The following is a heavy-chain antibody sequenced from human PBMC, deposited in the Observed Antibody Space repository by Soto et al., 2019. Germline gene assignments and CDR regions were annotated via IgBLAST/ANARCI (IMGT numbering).Heavy chain of an antibody. CDR1: GFTFSSYA. CDR3: AKDRGSVEQLVLRWFDP. J-gene: IGHJ5*02. V-gene: IGHV3-23*01. Sequence: GGSLRLSCAASGFTFSSYAMNWVRQAPGKGLEWVSAISGSGGSTYYADSVKGRFTISRDNSKNTLYLQMNSLRAEDTAVYYCAKDRGSVEQLVLRWFDPWGPGTLVPVPS. D-gene: IGHD6-6*01. CDR2: ISGSGGST.